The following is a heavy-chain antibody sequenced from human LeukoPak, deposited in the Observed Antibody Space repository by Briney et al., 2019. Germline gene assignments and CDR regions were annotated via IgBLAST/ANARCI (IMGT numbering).Heavy chain of an antibody. V-gene: IGHV3-30*18. J-gene: IGHJ4*02. CDR3: AKETGSGSYSEYYFDY. D-gene: IGHD3-10*01. CDR2: ISDDGSNK. Sequence: PGSPLSPPCLPSEFTFSTFGMHGVGQAPGKGLGGSPVISDDGSNKYYADSVKGRFTSSRDNSKNTRYLQMNSLRAEDTAVYYCAKETGSGSYSEYYFDYWGQGTLVTVSS. CDR1: EFTFSTFG.